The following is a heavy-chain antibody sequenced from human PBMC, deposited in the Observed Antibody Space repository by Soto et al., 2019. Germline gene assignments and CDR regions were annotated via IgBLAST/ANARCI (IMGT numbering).Heavy chain of an antibody. CDR3: ARRVGWDGYNYREWYFDL. Sequence: EVQLVQSGAEVKKPGESLKISCKGSGYSFTSYWIGWVRQMPGKGLEWMGIIYPGDSDTRYSPSFQGQVTISADKSISTAYLQWSSLKASDTAMYYCARRVGWDGYNYREWYFDLWGRGTLVTVSS. D-gene: IGHD5-12*01. V-gene: IGHV5-51*01. CDR1: GYSFTSYW. J-gene: IGHJ2*01. CDR2: IYPGDSDT.